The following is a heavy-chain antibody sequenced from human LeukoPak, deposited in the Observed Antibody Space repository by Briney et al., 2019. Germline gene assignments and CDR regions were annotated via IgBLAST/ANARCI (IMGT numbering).Heavy chain of an antibody. CDR1: GGTFSSYA. Sequence: SVKASCKASGGTFSSYAISWVRQAPGQGLEWMGGIIPIFGTANYAQKFQGRVTITADESTSTAYMELSSLRSEDTAVYYCAESAPGGWHWFDPWGQGTLVTVSS. CDR3: AESAPGGWHWFDP. J-gene: IGHJ5*02. CDR2: IIPIFGTA. D-gene: IGHD6-6*01. V-gene: IGHV1-69*01.